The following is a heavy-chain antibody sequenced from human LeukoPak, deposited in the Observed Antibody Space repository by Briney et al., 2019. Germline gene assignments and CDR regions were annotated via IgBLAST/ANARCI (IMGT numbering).Heavy chain of an antibody. CDR3: ARDHYPGTYYYYMDV. V-gene: IGHV1-24*01. D-gene: IGHD1-26*01. CDR1: GYTLTELS. CDR2: FDPEDGET. Sequence: GASVKVFCKVSGYTLTELSMHWVRQAPGKRLEWMGGFDPEDGETIYAQKFQGRVTMTEDTSTDTAYMELSSLRSEDTAVYYCARDHYPGTYYYYMDVWGKGTTVTISS. J-gene: IGHJ6*03.